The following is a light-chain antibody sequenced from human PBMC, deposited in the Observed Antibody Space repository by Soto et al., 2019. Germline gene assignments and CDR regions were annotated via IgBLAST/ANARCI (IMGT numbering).Light chain of an antibody. J-gene: IGKJ1*01. CDR1: QSVLNNY. V-gene: IGKV3-20*01. Sequence: EIVLTQSPGTLSLSPGERATLSCRGSQSVLNNYLAWYQQKPGQPTSLLIYGASSRATGIPDRFNGSGSGTDFTRTIIRMEPEDFAVSYCQQYGRPPRTFGQGTKGESK. CDR2: GAS. CDR3: QQYGRPPRT.